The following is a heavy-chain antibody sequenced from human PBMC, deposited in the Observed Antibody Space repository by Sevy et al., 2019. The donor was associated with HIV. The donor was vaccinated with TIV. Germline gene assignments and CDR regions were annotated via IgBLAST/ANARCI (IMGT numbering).Heavy chain of an antibody. CDR1: GFTFSDYY. Sequence: GGSLRLSCAASGFTFSDYYMSWIRQAPGKGLEWVSYISSSGSTIYYADSVKGRFTISRDNSKNSLYLQMNSLRAEDTAVYYCARDSSRGVFPPNDAFDIWGQGTMVTVSS. D-gene: IGHD2-8*01. CDR3: ARDSSRGVFPPNDAFDI. CDR2: ISSSGSTI. J-gene: IGHJ3*02. V-gene: IGHV3-11*01.